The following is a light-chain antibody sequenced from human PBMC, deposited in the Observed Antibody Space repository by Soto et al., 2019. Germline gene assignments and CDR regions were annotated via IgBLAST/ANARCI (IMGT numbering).Light chain of an antibody. CDR2: LGS. J-gene: IGKJ4*01. CDR3: AQGLATPFT. Sequence: DIVMTQSALSLPVTPGEPAPISCRSSQSLLHSDGYNYLNWYLQKPGQSPQLLIYLGSNRASGVPDRFSGSGSGTDFTLTINRVEAEDVGLYFCAQGLATPFTFGGGTKVEIK. CDR1: QSLLHSDGYNY. V-gene: IGKV2-28*01.